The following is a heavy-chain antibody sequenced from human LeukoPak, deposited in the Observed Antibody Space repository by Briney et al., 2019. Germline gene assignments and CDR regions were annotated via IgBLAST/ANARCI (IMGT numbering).Heavy chain of an antibody. CDR3: AKDWVVEKGYYYGMDV. D-gene: IGHD5-24*01. CDR2: IKSKTDGGTT. CDR1: GFTFRNAW. J-gene: IGHJ6*02. Sequence: SGGSLRLSCAASGFTFRNAWMSWVRQAPGKGLEWVGRIKSKTDGGTTDYTAPVKGRFTISRDDSRNTLYLQINNLRAEDTAVYYCAKDWVVEKGYYYGMDVWGQGTTVTVSS. V-gene: IGHV3-15*01.